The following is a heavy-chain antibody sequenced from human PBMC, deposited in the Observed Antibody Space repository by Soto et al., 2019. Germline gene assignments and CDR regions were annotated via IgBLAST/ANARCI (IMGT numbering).Heavy chain of an antibody. CDR2: IWFDGSNK. J-gene: IGHJ4*02. V-gene: IGHV3-33*01. Sequence: GGSLRLSCAASGFPFSSYGMHWVRQAPGKGLEWVAVIWFDGSNKFYADSVKGRFTISRDNSKNTVSLQMNSLRDEDSAAYYCATTGPYWGQGTLVTVSS. CDR3: ATTGPY. CDR1: GFPFSSYG.